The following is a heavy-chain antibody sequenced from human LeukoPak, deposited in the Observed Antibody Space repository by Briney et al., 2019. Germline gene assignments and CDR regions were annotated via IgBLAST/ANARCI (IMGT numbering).Heavy chain of an antibody. V-gene: IGHV4-59*08. Sequence: PSETLSLTCTVSGASLSSYFWSWVRQPPRKGLEWIGYIHYRGSTNYSPSLESRVTISKDTSKNQFSLELTSVTAADTAVYYCARHVGNGYRDHFDYWGQGTLVTVSS. CDR3: ARHVGNGYRDHFDY. CDR1: GASLSSYF. CDR2: IHYRGST. J-gene: IGHJ4*02. D-gene: IGHD5-24*01.